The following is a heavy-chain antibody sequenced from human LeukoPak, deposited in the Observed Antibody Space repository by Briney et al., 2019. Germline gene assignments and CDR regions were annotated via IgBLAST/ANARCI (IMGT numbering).Heavy chain of an antibody. V-gene: IGHV4-34*01. D-gene: IGHD3-22*01. CDR3: ARGRTETMVVVVITEFDY. Sequence: SETLSLTCAVYGGSFSGYYWSWIRQPPGKGLEWIGEINHSGSTNYNPSLKSRVTISVDTSKNQFSLKLSSVTAADTAVYYCARGRTETMVVVVITEFDYWGQGTLVTVSS. CDR1: GGSFSGYY. J-gene: IGHJ4*02. CDR2: INHSGST.